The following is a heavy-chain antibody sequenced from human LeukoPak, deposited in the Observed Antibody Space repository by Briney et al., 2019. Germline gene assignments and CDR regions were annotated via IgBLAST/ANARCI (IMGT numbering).Heavy chain of an antibody. V-gene: IGHV4-59*01. J-gene: IGHJ4*02. CDR2: IYYSGST. D-gene: IGHD6-19*01. CDR3: ARAKYSSGWYYFDY. CDR1: GGSISSYY. Sequence: PSETLSLTCTVSGGSISSYYWSWIRQPPGKGLEWIGYIYYSGSTNYNPSLKSRVTISVDTSKNQFSLKLSSVTAADTAVYYRARAKYSSGWYYFDYWGQGTLVTVSS.